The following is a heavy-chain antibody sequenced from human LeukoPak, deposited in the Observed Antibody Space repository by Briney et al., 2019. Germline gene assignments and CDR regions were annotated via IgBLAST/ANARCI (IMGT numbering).Heavy chain of an antibody. D-gene: IGHD3-3*01. CDR3: ARGFDWFDN. V-gene: IGHV1-18*01. CDR2: ISPYNGNT. CDR1: GYTFTTYG. Sequence: ASVKVSCKASGYTFTTYGISWVRQAAGQGREWMGRISPYNGNTNYAQTLQGRVTVTTDTSTSTAYMELRGLTSDDTAVYYCARGFDWFDNWGQGTLVTVPS. J-gene: IGHJ5*02.